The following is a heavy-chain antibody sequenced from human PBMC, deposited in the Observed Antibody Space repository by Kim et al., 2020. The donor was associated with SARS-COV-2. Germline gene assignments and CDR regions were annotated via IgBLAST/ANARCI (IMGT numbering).Heavy chain of an antibody. CDR3: AKDLLSYTCGYFGS. D-gene: IGHD2-2*02. Sequence: GGSLRLSCAASGFTSSNYAMTWVRQAPWKGLEWVSGIRENGGRAHYADSVQGRFTISRDNSRNTLYLQMNSLRAEDTAVYYCAKDLLSYTCGYFGSWGQGTLVTVSS. J-gene: IGHJ4*02. V-gene: IGHV3-23*01. CDR1: GFTSSNYA. CDR2: IRENGGRA.